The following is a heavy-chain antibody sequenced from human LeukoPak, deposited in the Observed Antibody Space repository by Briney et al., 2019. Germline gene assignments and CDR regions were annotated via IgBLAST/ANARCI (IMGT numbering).Heavy chain of an antibody. CDR1: AFTFSSYG. D-gene: IGHD6-19*01. V-gene: IGHV3-30*03. Sequence: GGSLRLSCAASAFTFSSYGMHWVRQAPGKGLEWVALISYDGSDKDYAKSVKGRFTISRDNSKNTLYLQMNSLRAEDTAVYYCARRSGIAVAGAFDYWGQGTLVTVSS. CDR3: ARRSGIAVAGAFDY. J-gene: IGHJ4*02. CDR2: ISYDGSDK.